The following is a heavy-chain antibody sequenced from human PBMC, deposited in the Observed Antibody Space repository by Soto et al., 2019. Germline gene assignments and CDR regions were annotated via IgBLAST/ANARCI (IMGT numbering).Heavy chain of an antibody. V-gene: IGHV4-39*01. Sequence: XETLSLTCTFSGVSISRSSYSWGWIRQPPGKGLEWIGTIYYSGSTYYNPSLKSRVTISVDTSKNQFSLKLSPVTAADTAVYYCATRQGGSYNWFDPWGQGTLVTVSS. CDR1: GVSISRSSYS. J-gene: IGHJ5*02. D-gene: IGHD2-15*01. CDR2: IYYSGST. CDR3: ATRQGGSYNWFDP.